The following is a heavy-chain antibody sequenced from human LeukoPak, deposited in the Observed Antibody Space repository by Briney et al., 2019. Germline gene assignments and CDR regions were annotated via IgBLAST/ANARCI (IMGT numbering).Heavy chain of an antibody. CDR2: FDPEDGKT. Sequence: ASVKVSCKVSGYTLTELSMHWVRQAPGKGLEWMGGFDPEDGKTIFAQKFVDRVTVTEDTSTDTAYMELSGLRSEDTADYCCATKSGHGYFFDYWGQGTLVTVSS. CDR3: ATKSGHGYFFDY. CDR1: GYTLTELS. J-gene: IGHJ4*02. V-gene: IGHV1-24*01. D-gene: IGHD5-12*01.